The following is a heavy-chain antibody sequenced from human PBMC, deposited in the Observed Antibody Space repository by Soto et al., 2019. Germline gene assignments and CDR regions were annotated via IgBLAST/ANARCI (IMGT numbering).Heavy chain of an antibody. CDR3: ARDRILVGDYFDY. Sequence: PGGSLRLSCAASGFTFSSYSMNWVRQAPGKGLEWVSYISSSSSTIYYADSVKGRFTISRDNAKNSLYLQMNSLRAEDTAVYYCARDRILVGDYFDYWGQGTLVTVSS. V-gene: IGHV3-48*01. CDR2: ISSSSSTI. D-gene: IGHD2-21*01. J-gene: IGHJ4*02. CDR1: GFTFSSYS.